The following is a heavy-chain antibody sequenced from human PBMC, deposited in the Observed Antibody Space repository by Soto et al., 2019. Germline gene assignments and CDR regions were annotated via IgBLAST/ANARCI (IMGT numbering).Heavy chain of an antibody. V-gene: IGHV4-39*07. J-gene: IGHJ6*02. CDR2: IYYTGSS. Sequence: SETLSLTCTVSGGSISGSSYYWGWIRQPPGKGLEWIGSIYYTGSSYYNPSLKSRVTVSVDTSKNQFSLKLSSVTAADTAVYYCARVRGSHYYYYGMDVWGQGTTVTVSS. CDR1: GGSISGSSYY. D-gene: IGHD3-10*01. CDR3: ARVRGSHYYYYGMDV.